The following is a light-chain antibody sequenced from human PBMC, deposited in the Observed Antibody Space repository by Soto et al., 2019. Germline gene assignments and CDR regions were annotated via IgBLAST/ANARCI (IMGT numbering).Light chain of an antibody. CDR3: QKYNSAPWT. V-gene: IGKV1-27*01. Sequence: DIQMTQSPSSLSAFVGDRVTITCRASQGISNNLVWYQQKPGKVPKVLIYAASSLQSGVTSRFSGSGSETEFTLTISSLQPEDVATYYWQKYNSAPWTFCPGTKVEIK. J-gene: IGKJ1*01. CDR1: QGISNN. CDR2: AAS.